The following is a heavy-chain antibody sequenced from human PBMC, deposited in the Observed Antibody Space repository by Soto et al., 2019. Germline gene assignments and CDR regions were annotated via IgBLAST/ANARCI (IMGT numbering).Heavy chain of an antibody. CDR1: GGSFSGYY. J-gene: IGHJ4*02. V-gene: IGHV4-34*01. CDR3: ASDGKRVSAVAGLDD. D-gene: IGHD6-19*01. CDR2: INHSGST. Sequence: KTSESLSLTCAVYGGSFSGYYWSWIRQPPGKGLEWIGEINHSGSTNYNPSLKSRVTISVDTSKNQFSLKLSSVTAADTAVYYCASDGKRVSAVAGLDDWGQGTLVTVSS.